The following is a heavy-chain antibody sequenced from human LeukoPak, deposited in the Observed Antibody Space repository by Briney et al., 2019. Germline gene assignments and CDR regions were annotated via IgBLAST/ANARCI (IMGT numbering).Heavy chain of an antibody. Sequence: SETLSLTCAVYRGSFSGYYWSWIRQPPGKGLEWIGEINHSGSTNYNPSLKSRVTISVDTSKNQFSLKLSSVTAADTAVYYCARTTEAHSWRTRYYDYYMDVWGKGTTVTVSS. CDR2: INHSGST. CDR3: ARTTEAHSWRTRYYDYYMDV. CDR1: RGSFSGYY. V-gene: IGHV4-34*01. D-gene: IGHD6-13*01. J-gene: IGHJ6*03.